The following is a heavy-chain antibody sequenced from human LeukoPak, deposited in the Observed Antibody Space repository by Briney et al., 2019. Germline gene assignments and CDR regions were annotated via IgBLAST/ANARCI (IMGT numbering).Heavy chain of an antibody. D-gene: IGHD2-8*01. CDR1: GFTFDDYG. Sequence: GGSLRLSCEASGFTFDDYGMSWVRQPPGKGLEWVSGINRNGGSTDYADSVKGRFTISRDNAKNFHFLQMNRLRVEDTALYYCARGFRNGPFDCWGQGTLVTVSS. CDR2: INRNGGST. V-gene: IGHV3-20*04. CDR3: ARGFRNGPFDC. J-gene: IGHJ4*02.